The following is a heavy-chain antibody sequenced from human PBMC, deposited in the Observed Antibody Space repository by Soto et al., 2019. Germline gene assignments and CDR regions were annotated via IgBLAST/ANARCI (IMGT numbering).Heavy chain of an antibody. D-gene: IGHD3-9*01. CDR1: GFTFSSYW. CDR2: IDNDGSST. J-gene: IGHJ4*02. CDR3: ARGPAGGGGKLTGDY. V-gene: IGHV3-74*01. Sequence: EVQLVESGGGLIQPGGSLRLSCAASGFTFSSYWMHWVRQAPGKGLVWVSRIDNDGSSTTYADSVKGRFTISRDNAKNTLYLQMNSLGAGATAGYYCARGPAGGGGKLTGDYWGQGTLVTVSS.